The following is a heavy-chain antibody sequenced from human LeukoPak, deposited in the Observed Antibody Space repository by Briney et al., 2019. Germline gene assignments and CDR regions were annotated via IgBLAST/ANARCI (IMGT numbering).Heavy chain of an antibody. CDR3: ASAAGWEFRY. J-gene: IGHJ4*02. D-gene: IGHD1-26*01. CDR2: IKEDGSDK. V-gene: IGHV3-7*01. CDR1: VSSGLTRW. Sequence: PGGSLRLSCVASVSSGLTRWMNWVGRAPGKGLEWVAIIKEDGSDKYYVDSVKGRFTISRDNAKNSVYLQMNSLRVEDTAVYYCASAAGWEFRYWGQGTLVTVSS.